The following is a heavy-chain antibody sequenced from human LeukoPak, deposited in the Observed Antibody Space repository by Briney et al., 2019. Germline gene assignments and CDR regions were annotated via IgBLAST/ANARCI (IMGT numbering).Heavy chain of an antibody. J-gene: IGHJ4*02. CDR2: IYYSGST. D-gene: IGHD4-17*01. Sequence: SETLSLTCTVSGGSISSYYWSWIRQPPGKGLEWIGYIYYSGSTNYNPSPKSRVTISVDTSKNRFSLRLSSVTAADTAVYYCARHSTVTTYFDYWGQGTLVTVSS. CDR1: GGSISSYY. CDR3: ARHSTVTTYFDY. V-gene: IGHV4-59*08.